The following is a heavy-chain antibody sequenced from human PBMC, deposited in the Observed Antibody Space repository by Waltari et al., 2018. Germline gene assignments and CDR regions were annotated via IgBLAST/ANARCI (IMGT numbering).Heavy chain of an antibody. V-gene: IGHV3-30*10. Sequence: QVQMVQSGGGVVQLGRSVTLSCAASGFTFRNFAMHWVRQAPGKGLEWLAVVSFDGDSNNHIDSLKGRINISRDNSKNTLFLQMNSLRPEDTATYYCARGRGCYDNFGDVAFETWGQGTLVIVSS. CDR3: ARGRGCYDNFGDVAFET. CDR2: VSFDGDSN. J-gene: IGHJ3*02. CDR1: GFTFRNFA. D-gene: IGHD3-22*01.